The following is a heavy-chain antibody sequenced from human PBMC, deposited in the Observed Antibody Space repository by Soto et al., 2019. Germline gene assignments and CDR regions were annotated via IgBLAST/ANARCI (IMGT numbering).Heavy chain of an antibody. J-gene: IGHJ5*02. CDR1: GYTLTELS. D-gene: IGHD2-2*01. V-gene: IGHV1-24*01. Sequence: GASVKVSCKVSGYTLTELSMHWVRQAPGKGLEWMGGFDPEDGETIYAQKFQGRVTMTEDTSTDTAYMELSSLRSEDTAVYYCATTDLHRYCISTSCYSSVNWFDPWGQGTRVTVSS. CDR3: ATTDLHRYCISTSCYSSVNWFDP. CDR2: FDPEDGET.